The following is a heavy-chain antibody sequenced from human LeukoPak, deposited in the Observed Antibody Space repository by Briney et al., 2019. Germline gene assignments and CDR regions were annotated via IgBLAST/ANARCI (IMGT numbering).Heavy chain of an antibody. V-gene: IGHV3-23*01. CDR3: AKDLDLSSTSGPSTEPPFDP. Sequence: GGSLRLSCAASGFTFSSYAMSWVRQAPGKGLEWVSAISGSGGSTYYADSVKGRFTISRDNSKNTLYLQTNSLRAEDTAVYYCAKDLDLSSTSGPSTEPPFDPWGQGTLVTVSS. CDR2: ISGSGGST. J-gene: IGHJ5*02. D-gene: IGHD2-2*01. CDR1: GFTFSSYA.